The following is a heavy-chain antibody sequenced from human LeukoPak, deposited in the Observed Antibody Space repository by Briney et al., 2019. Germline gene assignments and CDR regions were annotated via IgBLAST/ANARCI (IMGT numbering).Heavy chain of an antibody. J-gene: IGHJ4*02. CDR3: SGYYYTYYFDY. CDR1: GCTFSSWA. V-gene: IGHV3-23*01. CDR2: ISGSGGST. D-gene: IGHD3-22*01. Sequence: GGSLRLSCAASGCTFSSWARSWVGQAPGKGLEGVSAISGSGGSTYYADSVKGRFTISRDNSKNTLYLQMNSLRAEDTAVYYCSGYYYTYYFDYWGQGTLVTVSS.